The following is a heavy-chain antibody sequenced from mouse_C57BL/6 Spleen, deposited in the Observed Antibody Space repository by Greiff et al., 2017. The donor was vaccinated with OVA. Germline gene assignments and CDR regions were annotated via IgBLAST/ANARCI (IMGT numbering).Heavy chain of an antibody. V-gene: IGHV3-6*01. CDR1: GYSITSGYY. J-gene: IGHJ3*01. Sequence: EVQLQESGPGLVKPSQSLSLTCSVTGYSITSGYYWNWIRQFPGNKLEWMGYISYDGSNNYNPSLKNRISITRDTSKNQFFLKLNSVTTEDTATYYCARAEDYAPFAYWGQGTLVTVSA. D-gene: IGHD2-4*01. CDR3: ARAEDYAPFAY. CDR2: ISYDGSN.